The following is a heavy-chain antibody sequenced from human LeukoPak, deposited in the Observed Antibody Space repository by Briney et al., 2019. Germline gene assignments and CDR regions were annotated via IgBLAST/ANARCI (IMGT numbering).Heavy chain of an antibody. CDR2: IKQDGSEK. CDR1: GFTFSSYW. J-gene: IGHJ4*02. D-gene: IGHD1-26*01. Sequence: GGSLRLSCAASGFTFSSYWMSWVRQAPGKGLGWVANIKQDGSEKYYVDSVKGRFTISRDNAKNSLYLQMNSLRAEDTAVYCCAVGQTTGDYWGQGTLVTVSS. V-gene: IGHV3-7*01. CDR3: AVGQTTGDY.